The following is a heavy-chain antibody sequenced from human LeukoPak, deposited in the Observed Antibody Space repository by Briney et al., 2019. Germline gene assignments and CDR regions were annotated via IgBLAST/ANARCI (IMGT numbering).Heavy chain of an antibody. CDR3: VKDVAEVITAVFDY. CDR2: ISGSVGST. J-gene: IGHJ4*02. CDR1: GLTFSSYA. D-gene: IGHD3-22*01. V-gene: IGHV3-23*01. Sequence: PGGSMTLSCAAAGLTFSSYAMSWVRQPQEKWLEWVSAISGSVGSTYYADSRKGRLTIPTHNSKNTPYLRRNSLRAEDTAVYYCVKDVAEVITAVFDYWGQGTLVTVSS.